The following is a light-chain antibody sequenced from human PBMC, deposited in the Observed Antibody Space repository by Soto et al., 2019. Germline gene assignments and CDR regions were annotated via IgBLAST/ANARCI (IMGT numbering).Light chain of an antibody. CDR2: GAS. CDR1: QSVSSNY. J-gene: IGKJ1*01. V-gene: IGKV3-20*01. Sequence: IVLTQSPGTLSLSPGERATLSCRASQSVSSNYLAWYQQKPGQAPRLLIYGASSRATGIPDRFGGSGSGTDFTLTISRLEPEDCAVYYCQQYGTSPWTFGQGTKVEIK. CDR3: QQYGTSPWT.